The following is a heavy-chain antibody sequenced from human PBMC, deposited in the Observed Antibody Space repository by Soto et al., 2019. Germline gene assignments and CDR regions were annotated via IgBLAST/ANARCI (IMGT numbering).Heavy chain of an antibody. J-gene: IGHJ4*02. V-gene: IGHV3-72*01. CDR2: SRDKAHSHTT. CDR1: GFTFSDHY. D-gene: IGHD5-12*01. CDR3: ARGVVSTGYFDY. Sequence: EVQLAESGGGLVQPGGSLRLSCAASGFTFSDHYMDWVRQAPGKGLEWVGRSRDKAHSHTTEYAASVKGRFTISRGESENSLYLQMNSLKTEDTAVYYCARGVVSTGYFDYWGQGTLVTVSS.